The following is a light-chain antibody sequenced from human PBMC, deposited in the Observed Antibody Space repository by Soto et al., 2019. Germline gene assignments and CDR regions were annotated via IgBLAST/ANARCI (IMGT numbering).Light chain of an antibody. CDR1: QSVSTKY. CDR3: QHYGSPPPDT. Sequence: EIVLTQSPGTLSLSPGERATLSCRASQSVSTKYVAWYRQTPGQAPSLLIYGTSNRAAGVPDRFSATGSGTDFALTISRPQPEDFAVYYCQHYGSPPPDTFGQGTKLEIK. CDR2: GTS. V-gene: IGKV3-20*01. J-gene: IGKJ2*01.